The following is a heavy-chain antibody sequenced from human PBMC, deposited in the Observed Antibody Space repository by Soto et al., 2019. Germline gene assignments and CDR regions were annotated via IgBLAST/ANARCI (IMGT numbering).Heavy chain of an antibody. J-gene: IGHJ6*02. D-gene: IGHD4-17*01. Sequence: AGPTLVNPTETLTLTCTVSGFSLTTGKMGVSWIRQPPGKALEWLAHIFSDNERSYSTSLQGRLTISKDTSGSQVVLSMTNVDPVDTATYYCARMNVDSYQFYYAMDVWGQGTTVTVSS. V-gene: IGHV2-26*01. CDR1: GFSLTTGKMG. CDR3: ARMNVDSYQFYYAMDV. CDR2: IFSDNER.